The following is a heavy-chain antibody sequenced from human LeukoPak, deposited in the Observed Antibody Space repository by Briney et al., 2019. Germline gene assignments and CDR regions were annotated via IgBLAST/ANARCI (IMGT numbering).Heavy chain of an antibody. D-gene: IGHD3-16*01. CDR1: GYTFTSYG. J-gene: IGHJ4*02. V-gene: IGHV1-18*01. CDR3: ARSGTMITPPYFDY. CDR2: ISAYNGNT. Sequence: ASVKVSCKASGYTFTSYGIRWVRQAPGQGLEWMGWISAYNGNTNYAQKLQGRVTMTTDTSTSTAYMELRSLRSDDTAVYYCARSGTMITPPYFDYWGQGTLVTVSS.